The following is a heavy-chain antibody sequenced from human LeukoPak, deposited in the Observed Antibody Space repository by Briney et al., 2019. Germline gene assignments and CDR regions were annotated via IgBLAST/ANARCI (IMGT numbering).Heavy chain of an antibody. V-gene: IGHV1-46*01. CDR2: INPSGGST. CDR3: ARDVGGYIYGYRPTELYWYFDL. D-gene: IGHD5-18*01. CDR1: GYTFTSYY. Sequence: ASVKVSCKASGYTFTSYYMHWVRQAPGQGLEWMGIINPSGGSTSYAQKFQGRVTMTRDMSTSTVYMELSSLRSEDTAVYYCARDVGGYIYGYRPTELYWYFDLWGRGTLVTVSS. J-gene: IGHJ2*01.